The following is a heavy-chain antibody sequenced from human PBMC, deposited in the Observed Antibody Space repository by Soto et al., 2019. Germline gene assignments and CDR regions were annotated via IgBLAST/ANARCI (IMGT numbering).Heavy chain of an antibody. CDR2: ISYDESNK. J-gene: IGHJ4*02. Sequence: GGSLRLSCAAPGFTFRSYAMHWVRQAPGKGLEWVAVISYDESNKYYADSVKGRFTISRDNSKNTLFLQMSSLRADDTAVYFCARDVSAALSGTTIDYWGQGTVVTVSS. V-gene: IGHV3-30-3*01. CDR3: ARDVSAALSGTTIDY. D-gene: IGHD1-1*01. CDR1: GFTFRSYA.